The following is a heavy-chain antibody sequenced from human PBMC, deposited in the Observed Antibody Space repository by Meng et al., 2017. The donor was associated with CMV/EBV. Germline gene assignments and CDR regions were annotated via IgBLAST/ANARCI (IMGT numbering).Heavy chain of an antibody. Sequence: GGSLRLSCAASGFTFSSYGMHWVRQAPGKGLEWVAVISYDGSNKYYADSVKGRFTISRDNSKNTLYLQMNSLRAEDTAVYYCARDLVGGAVTTVDYWGQGTLVTVSS. CDR2: ISYDGSNK. V-gene: IGHV3-30*19. D-gene: IGHD4-17*01. CDR1: GFTFSSYG. CDR3: ARDLVGGAVTTVDY. J-gene: IGHJ4*02.